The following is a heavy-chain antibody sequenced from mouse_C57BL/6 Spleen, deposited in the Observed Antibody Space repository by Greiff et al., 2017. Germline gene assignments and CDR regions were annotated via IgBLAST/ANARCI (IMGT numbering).Heavy chain of an antibody. Sequence: QVQLQQSGAELARPGASVKLSCKASGYTFTSYGISWVKQRTGQGLEWIGEIYPRSGNTYYNEKFKGKATLTADKSSSTAYMELRSLTSEDSAVYFCARCYYGSSYDYFDYWGQGTTLTVSS. CDR1: GYTFTSYG. CDR2: IYPRSGNT. V-gene: IGHV1-81*01. CDR3: ARCYYGSSYDYFDY. D-gene: IGHD1-1*01. J-gene: IGHJ2*01.